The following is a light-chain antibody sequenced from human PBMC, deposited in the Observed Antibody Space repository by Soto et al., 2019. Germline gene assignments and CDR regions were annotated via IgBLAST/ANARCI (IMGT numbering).Light chain of an antibody. CDR2: YDS. Sequence: SYELTQPPSVSVAPGETATIPCRGHNIESVHWYQQNPGQAPVLVMSYDSDRPSGIPERFSGSNSGNTATLTVSRVEAGDEADYYCQVWDSSSDYGVFGGGTKLTVL. CDR3: QVWDSSSDYGV. CDR1: NIES. J-gene: IGLJ3*02. V-gene: IGLV3-21*04.